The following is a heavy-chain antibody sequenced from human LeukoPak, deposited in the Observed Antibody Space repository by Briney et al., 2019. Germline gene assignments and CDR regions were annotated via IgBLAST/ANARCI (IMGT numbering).Heavy chain of an antibody. CDR2: IYYSRST. CDR1: GGSISSYY. J-gene: IGHJ4*02. V-gene: IGHV4-59*01. CDR3: ARGNYGGNSYYFDY. D-gene: IGHD4-23*01. Sequence: PSETLSLTCTVSGGSISSYYWSWIRQPPGKGLEWIGYIYYSRSTNYNPSLKSRVTISVDTSKNQFSLKLSSVTAADTAVYYCARGNYGGNSYYFDYWGQGTLVTVSS.